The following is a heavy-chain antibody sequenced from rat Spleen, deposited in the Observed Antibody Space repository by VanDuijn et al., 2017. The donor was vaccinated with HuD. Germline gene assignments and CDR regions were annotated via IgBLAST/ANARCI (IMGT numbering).Heavy chain of an antibody. CDR1: GYSITSSY. CDR3: TRGYVMDA. V-gene: IGHV3-1*01. CDR2: ISYSGST. J-gene: IGHJ4*01. Sequence: EVQLQESGPGLVKPSQSLSLTCSVTGYSITSSYRWNWIRKFPGSKMECIGHISYSGSTSYNPSLKSRISITRDTSKNQFFLQLNSVTTEDTATYYCTRGYVMDAWGQGASVTVSS.